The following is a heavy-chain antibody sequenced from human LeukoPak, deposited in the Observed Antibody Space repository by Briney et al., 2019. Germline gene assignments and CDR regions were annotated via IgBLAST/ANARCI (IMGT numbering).Heavy chain of an antibody. CDR2: INHSGST. D-gene: IGHD6-19*01. Sequence: ETLSLTCIVHGDSISNYSWSWIRQPPGKGLEWIGEINHSGSTNYNPSLKSRVTISVDTSKNQFSLKLSSVTAADTAVYYCARLSGWYGLDYWGQGTLVTVSS. CDR3: ARLSGWYGLDY. J-gene: IGHJ4*02. V-gene: IGHV4-34*01. CDR1: GDSISNYS.